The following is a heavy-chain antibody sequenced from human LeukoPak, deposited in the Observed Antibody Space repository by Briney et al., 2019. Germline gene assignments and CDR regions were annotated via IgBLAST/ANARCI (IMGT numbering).Heavy chain of an antibody. CDR1: GFTFSSYA. CDR3: AKDRSEVVVAAMNY. J-gene: IGHJ4*02. Sequence: GGSLRLSCAASGFTFSSYATSWVRQAPGKGLEWVSSSGSGGNTYYTDSVKGRFTISRDNSKNTLYLQMNSLRAEDTAVYYCAKDRSEVVVAAMNYWGQGTLVTVSS. D-gene: IGHD2-15*01. CDR2: SGSGGNT. V-gene: IGHV3-23*01.